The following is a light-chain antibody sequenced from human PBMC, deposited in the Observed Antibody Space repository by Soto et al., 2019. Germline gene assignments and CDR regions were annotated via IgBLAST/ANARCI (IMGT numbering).Light chain of an antibody. CDR2: AAS. J-gene: IGKJ1*01. Sequence: DIQLTQSPSSLSASVGNKVTITGRASQSIRSYLNWVQQKPGKAPKLLIYAASSLQSGVPSRFSGSGSGTDFTLTISSLQPEDFETYYCQQSYSTPRTFGQGTKVDIK. CDR3: QQSYSTPRT. CDR1: QSIRSY. V-gene: IGKV1-39*01.